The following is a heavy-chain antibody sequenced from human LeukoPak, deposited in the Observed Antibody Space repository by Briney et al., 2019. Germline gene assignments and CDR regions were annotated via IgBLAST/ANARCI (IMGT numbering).Heavy chain of an antibody. CDR2: ISYDGSNK. Sequence: GSLRLSWSASGFPFRSYSMHWVRPAPGKGLEWVAVISYDGSNKYYADSVKGRFTISRDNSKNTLYLQMNSLRAEDTAVYYCALLDYWGQGTLVTVSS. CDR3: ALLDY. CDR1: GFPFRSYS. D-gene: IGHD5/OR15-5a*01. J-gene: IGHJ4*02. V-gene: IGHV3-30-3*01.